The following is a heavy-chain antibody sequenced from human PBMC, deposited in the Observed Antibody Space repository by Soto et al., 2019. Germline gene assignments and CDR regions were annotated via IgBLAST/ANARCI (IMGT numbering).Heavy chain of an antibody. CDR3: ARDRLDYYDSSGYYGY. D-gene: IGHD3-22*01. V-gene: IGHV1-69*13. CDR2: IIPIFGTA. Sequence: SVKVTCKASGGTFSSYAISWVRQAPGQGLEWMGGIIPIFGTANYAQKFQGRVTITADESTSTAYMELSSLRSEDTAVYYCARDRLDYYDSSGYYGYWGQGTLVTVSS. CDR1: GGTFSSYA. J-gene: IGHJ4*02.